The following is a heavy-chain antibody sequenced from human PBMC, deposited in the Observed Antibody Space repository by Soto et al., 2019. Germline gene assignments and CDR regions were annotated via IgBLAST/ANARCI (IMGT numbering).Heavy chain of an antibody. D-gene: IGHD1-26*01. CDR2: ISGYNGKT. Sequence: QVPLVQSGAEVKKPGASVRVSCKASGYTFTRLGISWVRPAPRQGLEWMGWISGYNGKTNYAENLQGRVTMTTDTSTRTAYMELMSLRSDYTAVYYCARADRGGTDAFDIWVQGEVVTVSS. CDR1: GYTFTRLG. V-gene: IGHV1-18*01. J-gene: IGHJ3*02. CDR3: ARADRGGTDAFDI.